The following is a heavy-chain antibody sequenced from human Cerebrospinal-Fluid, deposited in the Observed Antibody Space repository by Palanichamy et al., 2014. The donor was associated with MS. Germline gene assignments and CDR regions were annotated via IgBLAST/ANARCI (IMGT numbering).Heavy chain of an antibody. CDR2: IDHSGTT. Sequence: QVQLQQWGAGLLKPSETLSLTCAVYGGPFSGYYWIWIRQPPGKGLEWIGEIDHSGTTKYNPSLKSRVTISVDTSKKQFSLNLSSVTAADTAVYFCARESSDSRGFDFFYYYGLDVWGHGTTVTVSS. CDR1: GGPFSGYY. CDR3: ARESSDSRGFDFFYYYGLDV. D-gene: IGHD3-22*01. J-gene: IGHJ6*02. V-gene: IGHV4-34*01.